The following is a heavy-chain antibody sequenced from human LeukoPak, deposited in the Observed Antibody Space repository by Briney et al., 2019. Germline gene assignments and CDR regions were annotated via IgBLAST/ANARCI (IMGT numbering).Heavy chain of an antibody. V-gene: IGHV1-69*05. J-gene: IGHJ4*02. CDR1: GGTFSSYA. D-gene: IGHD4-23*01. Sequence: ASVKVSCKASGGTFSSYAISWVRQAPGQGLEWMGGIIPIFGTANYAQKFQGRVTMTRDTSTSTVYMELSSLRSEDTAVYYCASLYGGKHELDYWGQGTLVTVSS. CDR3: ASLYGGKHELDY. CDR2: IIPIFGTA.